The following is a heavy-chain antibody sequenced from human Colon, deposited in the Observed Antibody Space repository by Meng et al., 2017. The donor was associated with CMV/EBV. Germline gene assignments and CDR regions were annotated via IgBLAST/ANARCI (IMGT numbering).Heavy chain of an antibody. CDR1: GYDFSNYG. CDR2: ITATDT. D-gene: IGHD2-2*01. CDR3: ARDVASRRRQVVPAALY. Sequence: ASVKVSCKASGYDFSNYGISWVRQAPGQGLEWMGWITATDTNSAQKFQGRVTMTRDTSLTTAYMELRNLMPDDTAVYYCARDVASRRRQVVPAALYWGQGTLVTVSS. J-gene: IGHJ4*02. V-gene: IGHV1-18*01.